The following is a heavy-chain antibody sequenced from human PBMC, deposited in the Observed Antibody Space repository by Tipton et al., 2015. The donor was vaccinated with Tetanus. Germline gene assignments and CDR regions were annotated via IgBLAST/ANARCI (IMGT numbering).Heavy chain of an antibody. CDR2: IYGRGST. CDR1: GGSTHGFY. J-gene: IGHJ4*02. Sequence: VKPSETLSLSCTVSGGSTHGFYWTWIRQSAGKGLEWIGRIYGRGSTNYNYSLKSRITISRDTSKNRFSLNLSSVTTADTAVYYCARANYEYPKKGPFDSWGQGTVVIVSS. CDR3: ARANYEYPKKGPFDS. V-gene: IGHV4-4*07. D-gene: IGHD3-3*01.